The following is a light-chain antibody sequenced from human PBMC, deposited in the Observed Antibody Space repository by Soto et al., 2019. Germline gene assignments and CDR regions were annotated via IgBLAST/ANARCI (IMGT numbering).Light chain of an antibody. CDR2: DVS. CDR3: SSYTSSNTHVV. V-gene: IGLV2-14*01. Sequence: QSVLTQPASVPGSPGQSIAISCTGTNSDVGGYNYVSWYQQHPGKAPKLMIYDVSNRPSGVSNRFSGSKSANTASLTISGLQAEDEADYYCSSYTSSNTHVVFGGGTKLTVL. CDR1: NSDVGGYNY. J-gene: IGLJ2*01.